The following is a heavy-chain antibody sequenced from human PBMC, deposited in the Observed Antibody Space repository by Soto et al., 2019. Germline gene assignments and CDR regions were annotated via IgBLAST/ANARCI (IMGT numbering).Heavy chain of an antibody. CDR1: GYTFTSYD. V-gene: IGHV1-8*01. J-gene: IGHJ4*02. CDR2: MNPNSGNT. CDR3: ARSRRERVTMIVVVINTYYFDY. D-gene: IGHD3-22*01. Sequence: QVQLVQSGAEVKKPGASVKVSCKASGYTFTSYDINWVRQATGQGLEWMGWMNPNSGNTGYAQKFQGRLTMTRNTSISTAYMELSSLRSEDTAVYYCARSRRERVTMIVVVINTYYFDYWGQGTLVTVSS.